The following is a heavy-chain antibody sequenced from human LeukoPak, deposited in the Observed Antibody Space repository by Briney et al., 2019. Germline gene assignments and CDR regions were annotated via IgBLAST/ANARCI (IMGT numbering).Heavy chain of an antibody. CDR2: INPNTGGT. V-gene: IGHV1-2*06. Sequence: ASVKVSCEASGYTFTGYFIHWVRQAPGQGLEYMGRINPNTGGTNYAQNFQGRVTMTRDTSISTAYMELSCLRFDDTAIYYCARELRLGNCGLTWGQGALVTVSS. CDR1: GYTFTGYF. J-gene: IGHJ5*02. CDR3: ARELRLGNCGLT. D-gene: IGHD2-21*01.